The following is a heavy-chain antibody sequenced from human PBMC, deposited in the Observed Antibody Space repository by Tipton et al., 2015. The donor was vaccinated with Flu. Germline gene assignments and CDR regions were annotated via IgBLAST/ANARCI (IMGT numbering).Heavy chain of an antibody. CDR1: GGSISSYY. CDR2: IYYSGST. Sequence: TLSLTCTVSGGSISSYYWSWIRQPPGKGLEWIGYIYYSGSTNYSPSLKSRVTISVDTSKNQFSLKLSSVTAADTAVYYCAGSIRYRLEYWGQGTLVTVS. D-gene: IGHD3-16*02. V-gene: IGHV4-59*01. CDR3: AGSIRYRLEY. J-gene: IGHJ4*02.